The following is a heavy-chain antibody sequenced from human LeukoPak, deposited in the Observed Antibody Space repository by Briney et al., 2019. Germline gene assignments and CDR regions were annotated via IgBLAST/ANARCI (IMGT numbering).Heavy chain of an antibody. CDR1: GFAFNSYW. D-gene: IGHD6-6*01. CDR3: AKLSSRGDFDY. Sequence: GGSLRLSCAASGFAFNSYWMSWVRQTPGKGLEWVATMDGGGSATYYVDSVKGRFTITRDNAKNPLYLQMNSLRAEDTALYYCAKLSSRGDFDYWGQGTLVTVSS. V-gene: IGHV3-7*03. J-gene: IGHJ4*02. CDR2: MDGGGSAT.